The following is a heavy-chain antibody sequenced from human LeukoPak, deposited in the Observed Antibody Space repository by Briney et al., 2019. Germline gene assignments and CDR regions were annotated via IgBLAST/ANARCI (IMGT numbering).Heavy chain of an antibody. V-gene: IGHV3-66*01. CDR2: IYSGGST. CDR1: GFTVSSNY. D-gene: IGHD6-19*01. J-gene: IGHJ6*03. CDR3: ARANSGWSAGYYYYMDV. Sequence: SGGSLRLSCAASGFTVSSNYMSWVRQAPGKGLEWVSLIYSGGSTYYPDSVKGRFTISRDNSKNTLYLHMNSLRAEDTAVYYCARANSGWSAGYYYYMDVWGKGTTVTISS.